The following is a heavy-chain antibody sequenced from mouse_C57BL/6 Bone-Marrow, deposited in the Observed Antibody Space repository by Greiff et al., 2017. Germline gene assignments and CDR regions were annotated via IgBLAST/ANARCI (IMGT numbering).Heavy chain of an antibody. D-gene: IGHD1-1*01. J-gene: IGHJ1*03. Sequence: VQLQQSGAELVRPGASVKLSCTASGFNIKDDYMHWVKQRPEQGLEWIGWIDPENGDTEYASKFQGKATITADTSSNTAYLQLSRLTSEDTAVYYCTNITTVVATRWYFDVWGTGTTVTVSS. CDR1: GFNIKDDY. CDR3: TNITTVVATRWYFDV. V-gene: IGHV14-4*01. CDR2: IDPENGDT.